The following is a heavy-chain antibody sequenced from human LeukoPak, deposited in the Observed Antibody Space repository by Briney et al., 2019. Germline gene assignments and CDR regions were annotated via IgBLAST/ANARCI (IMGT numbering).Heavy chain of an antibody. CDR3: ARGGSLNF. J-gene: IGHJ4*02. CDR2: FTSSSNYI. Sequence: PGGSPRLSCAGSGFTFSSYNMNWVRQAPGKGLEWVSSFTSSSNYIYYADSVKGRFTISRDDAKSSLYLQMNSLRAEDTAVYYCARGGSLNFWGQGILVTVSS. D-gene: IGHD2-15*01. CDR1: GFTFSSYN. V-gene: IGHV3-21*01.